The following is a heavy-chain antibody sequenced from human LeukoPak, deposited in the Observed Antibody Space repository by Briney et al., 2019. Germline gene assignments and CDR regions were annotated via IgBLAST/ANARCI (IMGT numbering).Heavy chain of an antibody. Sequence: GGSLRLSCAASGFTFSSYAMHWVRQAPGKGLEWVAVISYDGSNKYYADSAKGRFTISRDNSKNTLYLQMNSLRAEDTAVYYCARPHDSSDHPIDYWGQGTLVTVSS. D-gene: IGHD3-22*01. CDR2: ISYDGSNK. CDR3: ARPHDSSDHPIDY. V-gene: IGHV3-30-3*01. CDR1: GFTFSSYA. J-gene: IGHJ4*02.